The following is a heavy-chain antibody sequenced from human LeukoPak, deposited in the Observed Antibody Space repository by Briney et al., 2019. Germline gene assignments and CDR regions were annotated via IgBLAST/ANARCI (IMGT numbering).Heavy chain of an antibody. D-gene: IGHD2-2*01. CDR1: GFTFSSYS. Sequence: PGGSLRLPCAASGFTFSSYSMNWVRQAPGKGLEWVSSISSSSSYIYYADSVKGRFTISRDNAKNSLYLQMNSLRAEDTAVYYCAILYCSSTSCLDYWGQGTLVTVSS. J-gene: IGHJ4*02. V-gene: IGHV3-21*01. CDR2: ISSSSSYI. CDR3: AILYCSSTSCLDY.